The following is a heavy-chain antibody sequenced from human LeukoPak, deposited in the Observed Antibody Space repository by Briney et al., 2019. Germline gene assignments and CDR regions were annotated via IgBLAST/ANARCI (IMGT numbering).Heavy chain of an antibody. CDR3: AREPYSSGSYQVDY. CDR1: GFTFSSYS. Sequence: GGSLRLSCAVSGFTFSSYSMNWVRQAPGKGLEWVSYISGSSSTIYYADSVKGRFTISRDNAKNSLYVQMNSLRADDTAVYYCAREPYSSGSYQVDYWGQGTPVTVSS. V-gene: IGHV3-48*01. J-gene: IGHJ4*02. D-gene: IGHD3-10*01. CDR2: ISGSSSTI.